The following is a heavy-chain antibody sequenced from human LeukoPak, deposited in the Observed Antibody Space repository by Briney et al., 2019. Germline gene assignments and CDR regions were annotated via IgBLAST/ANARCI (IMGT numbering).Heavy chain of an antibody. Sequence: GSLRLSCAASGFTFSSYGMHWVRQAPGKGLEWVAFIRYDGSNKYYADSVKGRFTISRDNSKNTLYLQMNSLRAEDTAVYYCARLVGDRTIYDYWGQGALVTVSS. CDR2: IRYDGSNK. D-gene: IGHD1-26*01. CDR1: GFTFSSYG. CDR3: ARLVGDRTIYDY. V-gene: IGHV3-30*02. J-gene: IGHJ4*02.